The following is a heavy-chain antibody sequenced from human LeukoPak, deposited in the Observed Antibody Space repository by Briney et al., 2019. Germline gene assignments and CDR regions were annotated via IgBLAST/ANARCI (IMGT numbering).Heavy chain of an antibody. V-gene: IGHV3-74*01. CDR3: ARPRIAAAFAFDI. J-gene: IGHJ3*02. CDR2: INTVGSSA. CDR1: GFTFSSYW. D-gene: IGHD6-13*01. Sequence: GGSLRLSCAASGFTFSSYWMHWVRQAPGKGLVWVTRINTVGSSATYADSVTGRFTISRDNAKNTLYLQMNSLTAADTAVYYCARPRIAAAFAFDIWGQGTMVTASS.